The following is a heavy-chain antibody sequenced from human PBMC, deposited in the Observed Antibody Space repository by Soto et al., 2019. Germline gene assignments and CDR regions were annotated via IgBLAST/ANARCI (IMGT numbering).Heavy chain of an antibody. CDR3: ARAPSLDCSSTSCYGYMDV. D-gene: IGHD2-2*01. V-gene: IGHV1-2*04. Sequence: GASVKVSCKASGYTFTGYYMHWVRQAPGQGLEWMGWINPNSGGTNYAQKFQGWVTMTRDTPISTAYMELSRLRSDDTAVYYCARAPSLDCSSTSCYGYMDVWGKGTTVTVSS. CDR2: INPNSGGT. CDR1: GYTFTGYY. J-gene: IGHJ6*03.